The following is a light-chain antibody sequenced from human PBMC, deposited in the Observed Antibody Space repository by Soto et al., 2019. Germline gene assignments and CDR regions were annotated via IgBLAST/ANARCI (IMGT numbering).Light chain of an antibody. CDR2: DAS. Sequence: DIQMTQSPSSLSASLGDRFTITCQASQDISNYLNWYQQKPGKAPKLLIYDASNLETGVPSRFSGSGSGTDFTFTINSLQPEDIATYYCQQYDNLPLTFGGGTKVDIK. CDR1: QDISNY. CDR3: QQYDNLPLT. V-gene: IGKV1-33*01. J-gene: IGKJ4*01.